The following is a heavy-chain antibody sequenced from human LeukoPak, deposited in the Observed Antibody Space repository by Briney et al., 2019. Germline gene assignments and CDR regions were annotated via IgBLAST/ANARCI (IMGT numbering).Heavy chain of an antibody. J-gene: IGHJ4*02. D-gene: IGHD6-19*01. V-gene: IGHV3-30*03. CDR3: ARGKYSSGWFDY. CDR1: GFTLRNYG. Sequence: GRSLRLSCAASGFTLRNYGMHWVRQAPGKGLDWLAVISYDGSNKYYADSVKGRFTISRDNSKNTLYLQMNSLRAEDTAVYYCARGKYSSGWFDYWGQGTLVTVSS. CDR2: ISYDGSNK.